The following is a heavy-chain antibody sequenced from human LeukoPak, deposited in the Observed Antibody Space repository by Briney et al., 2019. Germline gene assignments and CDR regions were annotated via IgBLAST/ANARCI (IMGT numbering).Heavy chain of an antibody. D-gene: IGHD2-15*01. J-gene: IGHJ3*02. CDR1: GLTVSSNY. Sequence: GGSLRLPCAASGLTVSSNYMSWVRQAPGKGLEWVSVIYSGGSTYYADSVKGRFTISRDNSKNTLYLQMNSLRAEDTAVYYCARRCGGSCFYAFDIWGQGTMVTVSS. CDR3: ARRCGGSCFYAFDI. CDR2: IYSGGST. V-gene: IGHV3-66*01.